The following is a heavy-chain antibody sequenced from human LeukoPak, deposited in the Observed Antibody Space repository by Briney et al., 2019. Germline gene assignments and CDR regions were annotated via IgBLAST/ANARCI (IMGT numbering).Heavy chain of an antibody. V-gene: IGHV1-2*02. CDR3: ARVPRGVAAGYYFDC. CDR1: GYTFTGYY. D-gene: IGHD6-13*01. J-gene: IGHJ4*02. CDR2: INPNSSGT. Sequence: ASVKVSCKASGYTFTGYYMHLVRQAPGQGLEWMGWINPNSSGTNYAQKFQGRVTMTRDTSISTAYMELSRLRSDDTAVYYCARVPRGVAAGYYFDCWGQGILVTVSS.